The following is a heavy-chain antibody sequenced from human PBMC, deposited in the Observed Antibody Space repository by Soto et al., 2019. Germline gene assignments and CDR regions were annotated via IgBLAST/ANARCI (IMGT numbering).Heavy chain of an antibody. CDR3: ARGITPAKVRFLEWFHWFDP. CDR1: GGSISSGDYY. J-gene: IGHJ5*02. CDR2: IYYSGST. D-gene: IGHD3-3*01. Sequence: PSETLSLTCTVSGGSISSGDYYWSWIRQPPGKGLEWIGYIYYSGSTYYNPSLKSRVTISVDTSKNQFSLKLSSVTAADTAVYYCARGITPAKVRFLEWFHWFDPWGQGTLVTVSS. V-gene: IGHV4-30-4*01.